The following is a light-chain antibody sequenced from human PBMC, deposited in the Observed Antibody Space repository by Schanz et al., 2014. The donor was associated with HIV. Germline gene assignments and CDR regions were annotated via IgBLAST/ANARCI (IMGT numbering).Light chain of an antibody. CDR3: QQYNTWPRT. Sequence: EIVLTQSPGTLSLSPGERATLSCRASQSVSSSYLAWYQQRPGQAPRLLIYDASRRAAGIPARFSGSGSGTEFTLTISSLQSEDFAVYYCQQYNTWPRTFGQGTKVELK. J-gene: IGKJ1*01. CDR2: DAS. CDR1: QSVSSSY. V-gene: IGKV3-20*01.